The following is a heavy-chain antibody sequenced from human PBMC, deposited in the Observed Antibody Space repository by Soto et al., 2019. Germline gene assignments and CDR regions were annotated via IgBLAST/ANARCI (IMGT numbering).Heavy chain of an antibody. CDR2: ISYDGSNK. V-gene: IGHV3-30*18. J-gene: IGHJ6*02. D-gene: IGHD6-19*01. Sequence: QVQLVESGGGVVQPGRSLRLSCAASGFTFSSYGMHWVRQAPGKGLERVAVISYDGSNKYYADSLKGRFTVSRDNSKNTLYLQMSSLRAEDTAVYYCVKDGSSGWPYYYGMDVWGQGTTVTVSS. CDR1: GFTFSSYG. CDR3: VKDGSSGWPYYYGMDV.